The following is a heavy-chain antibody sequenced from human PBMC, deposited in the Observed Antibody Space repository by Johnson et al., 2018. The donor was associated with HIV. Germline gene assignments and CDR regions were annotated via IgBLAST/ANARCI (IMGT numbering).Heavy chain of an antibody. CDR3: ARDGQVYYNFWISSLAFDI. V-gene: IGHV3-30-3*01. J-gene: IGHJ3*02. CDR2: ISYDGSNK. Sequence: QVQVVESGGGVVQPGRSLTLSCAASGFTFSSYGIHWVRQAPGKGLEWVAVISYDGSNKYYADSVKGRFTISRDNSKNTLFLQMNSLRAEDTAVYYCARDGQVYYNFWISSLAFDIWGQGTMVTVS. D-gene: IGHD3-3*01. CDR1: GFTFSSYG.